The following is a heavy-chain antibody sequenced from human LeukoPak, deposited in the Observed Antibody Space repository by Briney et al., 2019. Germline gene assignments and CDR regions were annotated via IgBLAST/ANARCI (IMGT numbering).Heavy chain of an antibody. J-gene: IGHJ3*02. Sequence: KPPETLSLTCAVYGGSFSGYYWSWIRQPPGKGLEWIGEINHSGSTNYNPSLKSRVTISVDTSKNQFSLKLSSVTAADTAVYYCARGLSYYDFWSGYYHDAFDIWGQGTMVTVSS. CDR2: INHSGST. V-gene: IGHV4-34*01. D-gene: IGHD3-3*01. CDR3: ARGLSYYDFWSGYYHDAFDI. CDR1: GGSFSGYY.